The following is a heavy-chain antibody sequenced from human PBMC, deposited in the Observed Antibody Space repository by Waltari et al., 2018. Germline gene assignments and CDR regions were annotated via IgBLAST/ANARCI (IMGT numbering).Heavy chain of an antibody. CDR2: IYYSGST. CDR3: ARQDVEGIGKAFDI. CDR1: GGSISSHY. J-gene: IGHJ3*02. Sequence: QVQLQESGPGLVKHSEPLSLTCTVSGGSISSHYRTWIRQPPGKGLEWIGYIYYSGSTNYNPSLKSRVTISVDTSKNQFSLKLSSVTAADTAVYYCARQDVEGIGKAFDIWGQGTMVTVSS. D-gene: IGHD2-21*01. V-gene: IGHV4-59*11.